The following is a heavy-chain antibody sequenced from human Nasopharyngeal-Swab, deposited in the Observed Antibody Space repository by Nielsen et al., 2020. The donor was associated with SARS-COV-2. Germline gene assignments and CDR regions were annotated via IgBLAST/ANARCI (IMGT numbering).Heavy chain of an antibody. CDR2: IKHDGSAK. CDR3: ARHYDFWSGYYNSHFYGMDV. CDR1: GFTFSSYW. D-gene: IGHD3-3*01. Sequence: GGSLRLSCADSGFTFSSYWMTWVRQAPGKGLEWVANIKHDGSAKYYADSVKGRFTISRDNAKGSLHLQMNSLRAEDTAVYYCARHYDFWSGYYNSHFYGMDVWGQGTTVTASS. V-gene: IGHV3-7*01. J-gene: IGHJ6*02.